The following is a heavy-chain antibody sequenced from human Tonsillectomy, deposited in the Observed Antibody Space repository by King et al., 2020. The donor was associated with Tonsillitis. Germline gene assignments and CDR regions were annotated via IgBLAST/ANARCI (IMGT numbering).Heavy chain of an antibody. Sequence: VQLVESGGGVVQPGRSLRLSCAASGFTFSSKAMHWVRQAPGKGLEWVAIISYDGSNKYYADSVKGRFTISRDNSKNTLYLQMNSLRAEDTAVYYCAREFGVVPTAHFYFDYWGQGTLVTVSS. D-gene: IGHD2-2*01. CDR1: GFTFSSKA. CDR2: ISYDGSNK. CDR3: AREFGVVPTAHFYFDY. V-gene: IGHV3-30*04. J-gene: IGHJ4*02.